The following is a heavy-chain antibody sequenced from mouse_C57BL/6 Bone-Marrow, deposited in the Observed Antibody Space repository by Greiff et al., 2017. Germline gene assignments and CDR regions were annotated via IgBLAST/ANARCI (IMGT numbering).Heavy chain of an antibody. CDR1: GFTFSDYG. V-gene: IGHV5-17*01. J-gene: IGHJ3*01. CDR2: ISSGRSTS. CDR3: ARGQRGFAY. Sequence: EVKLMESGGGLVKPGGSLKLSCAASGFTFSDYGMHWVRQAPEKGLEWVAYISSGRSTSYYAATLKGRFTISRDNAKNTLCLQMTSLRSEDTTLYYYARGQRGFAYWGQGTLVTVSA.